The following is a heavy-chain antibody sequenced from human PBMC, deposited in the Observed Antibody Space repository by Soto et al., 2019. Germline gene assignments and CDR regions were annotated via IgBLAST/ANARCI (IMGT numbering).Heavy chain of an antibody. CDR1: GGTFSSYA. CDR2: IIPIFGTA. Sequence: GASVKVSCKASGGTFSSYAISWVRQAPGQGLEWMGGIIPIFGTANYAQKFQGRVTITADKSTSTAYMELSSLRSEDTAVYYCARASSGMVYAIHYWGQGTLVTVSS. J-gene: IGHJ4*02. V-gene: IGHV1-69*06. D-gene: IGHD2-8*01. CDR3: ARASSGMVYAIHY.